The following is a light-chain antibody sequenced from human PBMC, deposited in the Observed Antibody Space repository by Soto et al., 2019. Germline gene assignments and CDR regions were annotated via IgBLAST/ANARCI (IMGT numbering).Light chain of an antibody. CDR3: LQYGSSSWT. CDR2: GAS. Sequence: ELVLTQSPGTLSLSPGERATLSCRASQSVSSSYLAWYQQSPGQAPRLLIYGASSRATGIPDMFSGSCSGTDFTLTVSRLEAEDFAVYYCLQYGSSSWTFGQGTKVDIK. V-gene: IGKV3-20*01. J-gene: IGKJ1*01. CDR1: QSVSSSY.